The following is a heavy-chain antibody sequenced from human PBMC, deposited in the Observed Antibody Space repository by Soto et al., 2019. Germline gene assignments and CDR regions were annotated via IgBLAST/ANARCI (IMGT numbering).Heavy chain of an antibody. CDR3: AREGFYYDYWSGYTKPYYFDN. Sequence: PGESLKISCAASGLNFNTYWMSWVRQSPGKGLEWVANIKQDGSETYYVDSVKGRFTISRDNAKKSLYLQMNSLRAEDTAVYYCAREGFYYDYWSGYTKPYYFDNWGQGALVTVSS. CDR1: GLNFNTYW. J-gene: IGHJ4*02. D-gene: IGHD3-3*01. CDR2: IKQDGSET. V-gene: IGHV3-7*01.